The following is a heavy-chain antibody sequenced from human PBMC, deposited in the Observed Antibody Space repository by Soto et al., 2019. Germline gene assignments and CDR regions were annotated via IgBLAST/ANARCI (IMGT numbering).Heavy chain of an antibody. CDR3: SRGRYSYADY. Sequence: LRRSCAASGFTFSSYDMNWVRQAPGKGRKWVSYISSSGSTIYYADSVKRRFTISRDHAKHSLSLQMNSLSAEDTAVYYCSRGRYSYADYWGQGTLVTGSS. CDR2: ISSSGSTI. CDR1: GFTFSSYD. J-gene: IGHJ4*02. V-gene: IGHV3-48*03. D-gene: IGHD5-18*01.